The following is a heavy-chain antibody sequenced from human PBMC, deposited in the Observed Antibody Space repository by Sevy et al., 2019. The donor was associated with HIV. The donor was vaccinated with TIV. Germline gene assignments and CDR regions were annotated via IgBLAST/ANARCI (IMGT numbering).Heavy chain of an antibody. V-gene: IGHV3-33*01. D-gene: IGHD3-22*01. Sequence: GGSLRLSCAASGFTFSNYGMHWVRQAPGKGLEWVAVIWNDGSNKYYADSVKGRFTISRDNSKNTLYLQMNSLRVEDTAGYCCARGGDFNDRSAKWDFDYWGQGTLVTVSS. CDR3: ARGGDFNDRSAKWDFDY. CDR1: GFTFSNYG. CDR2: IWNDGSNK. J-gene: IGHJ4*02.